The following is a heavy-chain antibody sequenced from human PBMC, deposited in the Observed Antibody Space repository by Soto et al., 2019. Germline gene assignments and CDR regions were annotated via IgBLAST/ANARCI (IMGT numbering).Heavy chain of an antibody. V-gene: IGHV3-23*01. J-gene: IGHJ4*02. CDR1: GFTFSSYA. D-gene: IGHD6-19*01. CDR3: DRQYSSGWYFDY. CDR2: ISGSGGST. Sequence: GGSLRLSCAASGFTFSSYAMSWVRQAPGKGLEWVSAISGSGGSTYYADSVKGRFTISRDNSKNTLYLQMNSLRAEDTAVYYCDRQYSSGWYFDYWGQGTLVTVSS.